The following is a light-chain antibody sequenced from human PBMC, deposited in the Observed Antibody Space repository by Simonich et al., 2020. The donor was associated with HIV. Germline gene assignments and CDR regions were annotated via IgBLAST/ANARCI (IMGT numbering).Light chain of an antibody. CDR1: SGSIANNY. CDR3: QSYDTNNQV. Sequence: NFMLTQPHSVSESPGKTVTTSCTRSSGSIANNYVQWYQQRPGSAPTTVIYEDNQRPSGVPDRFSGSIDRSSNSASLTISGLKTEDEADYYCQSYDTNNQVFGGGTKLTVL. V-gene: IGLV6-57*03. CDR2: EDN. J-gene: IGLJ3*02.